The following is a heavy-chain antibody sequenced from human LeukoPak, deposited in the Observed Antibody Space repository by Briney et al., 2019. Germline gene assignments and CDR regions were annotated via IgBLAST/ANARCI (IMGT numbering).Heavy chain of an antibody. Sequence: GGSLRLSCAAPGFTFSNYVMSWVRQAPGKGLEWVSSISGSGGNTYYAGSVKGRFTISRDNSKNTLYLQMNSLRAEDTAVYYCAKVPITVTRNFDYWGQGTLVPVSS. CDR1: GFTFSNYV. CDR2: ISGSGGNT. D-gene: IGHD4-17*01. J-gene: IGHJ4*02. CDR3: AKVPITVTRNFDY. V-gene: IGHV3-23*01.